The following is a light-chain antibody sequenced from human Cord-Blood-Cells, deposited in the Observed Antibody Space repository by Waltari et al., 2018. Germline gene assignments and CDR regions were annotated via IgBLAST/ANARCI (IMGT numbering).Light chain of an antibody. V-gene: IGKV3-20*01. Sequence: EIVLTQSPGTLSLSPGERATLSCRASQGVSNAYLAWYQPKPGQAPRLLLYGASSRATGIPDRFSGSGSGTDFTLTISRLEPEDFVVYYCQQYGSSLSWTFGQGTKVEIK. CDR1: QGVSNAY. CDR2: GAS. J-gene: IGKJ1*01. CDR3: QQYGSSLSWT.